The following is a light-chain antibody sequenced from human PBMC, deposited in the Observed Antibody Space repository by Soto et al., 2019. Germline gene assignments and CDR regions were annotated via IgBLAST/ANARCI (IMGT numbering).Light chain of an antibody. CDR3: QQGKSFPLT. Sequence: DIQLTQSPSFLSASVGDRVTITCRASQGISSYLSWYQQKPGKAPKILIYAASTLQTGVPSRFSGSGSGTDFTLTISSLQPEDSATYYCQQGKSFPLTFGGGTKV. J-gene: IGKJ4*01. V-gene: IGKV1-9*01. CDR2: AAS. CDR1: QGISSY.